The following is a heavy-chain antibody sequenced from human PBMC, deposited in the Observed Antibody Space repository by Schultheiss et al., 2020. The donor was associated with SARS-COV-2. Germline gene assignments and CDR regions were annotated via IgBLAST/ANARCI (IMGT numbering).Heavy chain of an antibody. CDR3: ARRVDINWFDP. CDR1: GGSFSGYY. D-gene: IGHD5-12*01. V-gene: IGHV4-59*10. Sequence: SETLSLTCAVYGGSFSGYYWSWIRQPAGKGLEWIGRIYTSGSTNYNPSLKSRVTISVDTSKNQFSLKLSSVTAADTAVYYCARRVDINWFDPWGQGTLVTVSS. CDR2: IYTSGST. J-gene: IGHJ5*02.